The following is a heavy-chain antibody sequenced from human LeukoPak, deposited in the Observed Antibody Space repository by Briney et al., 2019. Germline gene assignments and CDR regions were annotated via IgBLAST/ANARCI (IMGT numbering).Heavy chain of an antibody. CDR2: IYYSGST. V-gene: IGHV4-59*08. J-gene: IGHJ3*02. Sequence: PSETLSLTCSVSGGSISSYYWSWLRQPPGKGLEWIAYIYYSGSTNYNPSLTSRVTISVDTSKNQFSLKLNSVTAADTAVYYCAKHRAPGTRHAFDIWGHGTMVTVSS. CDR1: GGSISSYY. CDR3: AKHRAPGTRHAFDI. D-gene: IGHD6-13*01.